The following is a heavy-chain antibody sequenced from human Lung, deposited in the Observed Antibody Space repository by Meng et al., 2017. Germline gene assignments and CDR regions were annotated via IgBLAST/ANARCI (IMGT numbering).Heavy chain of an antibody. V-gene: IGHV4-31*03. J-gene: IGHJ5*02. CDR1: GVSFSSGGYY. CDR2: IYYSGIT. D-gene: IGHD3-3*01. CDR3: VRERNRLLDP. Sequence: QVQLQESGPGLVKHSQTLSLTCTVSGVSFSSGGYYWGWIRQHPGRGLEWIGYIYYSGITFYNPAFKSRVTISVDTSKNQFSLNLNSVSAADTAVYYCVRERNRLLDPWGQGTLVTVSS.